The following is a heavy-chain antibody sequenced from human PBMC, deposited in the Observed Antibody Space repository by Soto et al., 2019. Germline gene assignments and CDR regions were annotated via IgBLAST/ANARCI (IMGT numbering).Heavy chain of an antibody. CDR1: GYTFTSYD. V-gene: IGHV1-8*01. Sequence: QVQLGQSGAEVKKPGASVKVSCKASGYTFTSYDINWVRQATGQGLEYLGWMNPNRGNTGYVQKVQGRVTMTRDTSISTAYMELSSLRSEDTAVYFCARGVKYGAYSRWFDPWGQGTLVTVSS. CDR2: MNPNRGNT. CDR3: ARGVKYGAYSRWFDP. J-gene: IGHJ5*02. D-gene: IGHD4-17*01.